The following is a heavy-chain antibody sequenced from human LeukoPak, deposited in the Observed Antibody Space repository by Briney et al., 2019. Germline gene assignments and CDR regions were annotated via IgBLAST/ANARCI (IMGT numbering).Heavy chain of an antibody. V-gene: IGHV3-53*04. CDR2: IYSGGST. CDR3: ARDLRSDYNSWIDD. D-gene: IGHD3-22*01. J-gene: IGHJ4*02. Sequence: GGSLRLSCAASGFTVSSNYMSWVRQAPGKGLEWVSVIYSGGSTYYADSVKGRFTISRHNSKNTLYLQMNSLRAEDTAVYYCARDLRSDYNSWIDDWGQGTPVTVSS. CDR1: GFTVSSNY.